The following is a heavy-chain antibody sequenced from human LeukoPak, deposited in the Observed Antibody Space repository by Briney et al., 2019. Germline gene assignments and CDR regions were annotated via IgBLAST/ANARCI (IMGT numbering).Heavy chain of an antibody. D-gene: IGHD6-19*01. J-gene: IGHJ4*02. CDR1: GGSISSYY. Sequence: SETLSLTCTVSGGSISSYYWSWIRQPPGKGLEWIGYIYYSGSTNYNPSLKSRVTISVDTSKNQFSLKLSSVTAADTAVYYCARRTAGSPSYFDYWGKGTLVTVSS. CDR3: ARRTAGSPSYFDY. CDR2: IYYSGST. V-gene: IGHV4-59*08.